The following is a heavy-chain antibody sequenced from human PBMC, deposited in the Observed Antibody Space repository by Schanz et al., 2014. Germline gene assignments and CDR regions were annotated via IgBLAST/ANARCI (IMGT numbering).Heavy chain of an antibody. CDR3: ARGYCAGTSCPIFDY. CDR1: GNIFTNYY. Sequence: QLQLVQSGAEVKRPGASAKVTCKASGNIFTNYYIHWVRQAPGQGLEWMGWINTKTGNPTYAQGFTGRFVFSLDTSVSTTHLQITNLKADDTAVYYCARGYCAGTSCPIFDYWGQGTLVTVSS. J-gene: IGHJ4*02. V-gene: IGHV7-4-1*02. CDR2: INTKTGNP. D-gene: IGHD2-2*01.